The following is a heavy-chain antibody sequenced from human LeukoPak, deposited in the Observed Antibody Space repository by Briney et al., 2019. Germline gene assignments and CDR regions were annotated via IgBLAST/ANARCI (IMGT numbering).Heavy chain of an antibody. CDR1: GYSFTSYW. CDR2: IYPGDSDT. J-gene: IGHJ4*02. D-gene: IGHD2-15*01. V-gene: IGHV5-51*01. Sequence: GEALKISCKGSGYSFTSYWIGWVRQMPGKGLEWMGIIYPGDSDTRYSPSFQGQVTISADKSISTAYLQWSSLKASDTAMYYCARRFLATGGSWSFDYWGQGTLVTVSS. CDR3: ARRFLATGGSWSFDY.